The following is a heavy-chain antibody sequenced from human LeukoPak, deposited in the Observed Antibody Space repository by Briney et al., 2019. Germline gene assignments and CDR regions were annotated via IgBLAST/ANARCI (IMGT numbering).Heavy chain of an antibody. CDR1: GFPLCSYE. Sequence: GGSVTLSCGAWGFPLCSYEVKWVRQAPGGGVEGVSYISSSRSTIYSAASVNGRFTISRDNAKNSLYLQMHSLRPEDTAVYYCARIQVDTAMTHDAFDLCGQGTMVTVSS. V-gene: IGHV3-48*03. CDR2: ISSSRSTI. CDR3: ARIQVDTAMTHDAFDL. J-gene: IGHJ3*01. D-gene: IGHD5-18*01.